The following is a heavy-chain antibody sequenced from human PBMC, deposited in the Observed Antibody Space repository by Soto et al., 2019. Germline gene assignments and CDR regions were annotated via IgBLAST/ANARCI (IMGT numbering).Heavy chain of an antibody. CDR2: ISYDGSNK. J-gene: IGHJ4*02. Sequence: QVQLVESGGGVVQPGRSLRLSCAASGFTFSSYAMHWVRQAPGKGLEWVAVISYDGSNKYYADSVKGRFTISRDNSKNTLYLQMNSLRAEDTTVYYCARDTTPVYGVYWGQGTLVTVSS. CDR1: GFTFSSYA. D-gene: IGHD4-17*01. V-gene: IGHV3-30-3*01. CDR3: ARDTTPVYGVY.